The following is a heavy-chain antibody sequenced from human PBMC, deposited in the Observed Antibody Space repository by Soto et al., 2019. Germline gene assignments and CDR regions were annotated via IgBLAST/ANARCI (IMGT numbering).Heavy chain of an antibody. CDR2: IFCVVSK. CDR3: ARIPSSACYDWWYFDY. V-gene: IGHV2-70*01. J-gene: IGHJ4*02. CDR1: AFSLSSGGLC. D-gene: IGHD6-19*01. Sequence: SGPTLVNPTQTLTLTCAFSAFSLSSGGLCVGWIRQPPGKALEWLAIIFCVVSKYYSPSLNTRLTITQDTSKNQVVLTMTNMHPVDTATYYCARIPSSACYDWWYFDYWGRGALVTVSS.